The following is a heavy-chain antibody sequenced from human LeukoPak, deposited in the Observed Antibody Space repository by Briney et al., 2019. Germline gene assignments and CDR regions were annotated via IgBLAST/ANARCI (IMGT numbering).Heavy chain of an antibody. CDR2: IKEDGSDK. J-gene: IGHJ3*02. V-gene: IGHV3-7*01. Sequence: GGSLRLYCAASGFTFSSYWMSWVRLAPGKGLEWMGNIKEDGSDKYYVDSVKGRFTISRDNAKNSLYLQMNSLRAEDTAVYYCAREITWEVPPIWGQGTMVTVSS. D-gene: IGHD1-26*01. CDR1: GFTFSSYW. CDR3: AREITWEVPPI.